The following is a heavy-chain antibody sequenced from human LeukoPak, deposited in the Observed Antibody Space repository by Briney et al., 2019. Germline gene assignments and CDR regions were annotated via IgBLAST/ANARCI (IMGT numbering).Heavy chain of an antibody. V-gene: IGHV3-23*01. D-gene: IGHD1-1*01. CDR1: GFTFSSYG. J-gene: IGHJ2*01. Sequence: RPGGSLRLSCAASGFTFSSYGTPWVRQAPGKGLEWVSAISGSGGSTYYADSVKGRFTISRDNSKNTLYLQMNSLRAEDTAVYYCAKAHNPLRWYFDLWGRGTLVTVSS. CDR2: ISGSGGST. CDR3: AKAHNPLRWYFDL.